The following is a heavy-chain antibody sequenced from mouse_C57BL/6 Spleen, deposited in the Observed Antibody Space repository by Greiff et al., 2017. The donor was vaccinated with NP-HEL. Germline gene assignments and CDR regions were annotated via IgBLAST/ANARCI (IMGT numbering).Heavy chain of an antibody. D-gene: IGHD2-12*01. CDR1: GYTFTSYW. J-gene: IGHJ2*01. V-gene: IGHV1-55*01. Sequence: QVQLKQSGAELVKPGASVKMSCKASGYTFTSYWITWVKQRPGQGLEWIGDIYPGSGSTNYNEKFKSKATLTVDTSSSTAYMQLSSLTSEDSAVYYCAREGDDEDYWGQGTTLTVSS. CDR2: IYPGSGST. CDR3: AREGDDEDY.